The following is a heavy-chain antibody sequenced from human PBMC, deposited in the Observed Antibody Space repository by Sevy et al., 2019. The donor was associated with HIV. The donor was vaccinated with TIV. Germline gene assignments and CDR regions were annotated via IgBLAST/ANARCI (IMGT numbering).Heavy chain of an antibody. Sequence: GGSLRLSCAASGFTFSSYGMHWVRQAPGKGLEWVAIIWYDGSNKDYADSVKGRFTISRDNSKNTLYLQMNSLRAEDTAMYYCAGYYHASGTYYNVGLYWGQGTLVTVSS. J-gene: IGHJ4*02. CDR1: GFTFSSYG. CDR2: IWYDGSNK. D-gene: IGHD3-10*01. CDR3: AGYYHASGTYYNVGLY. V-gene: IGHV3-33*01.